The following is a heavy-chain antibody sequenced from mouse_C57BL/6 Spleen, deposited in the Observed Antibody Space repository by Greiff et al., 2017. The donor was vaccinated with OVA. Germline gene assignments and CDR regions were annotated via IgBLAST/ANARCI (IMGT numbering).Heavy chain of an antibody. CDR1: GYTFTSYG. Sequence: QVQLKQSGAELARPGASVKLSCKASGYTFTSYGISWVKQRTGQGLEWIGEIYPRSGNTYYNEKFKGKATLTADKSSSTAYMELRSLTSDDSAVYFCSSQEWFAYWGQGTLVTVSA. CDR2: IYPRSGNT. V-gene: IGHV1-81*01. CDR3: SSQEWFAY. J-gene: IGHJ3*01. D-gene: IGHD3-2*02.